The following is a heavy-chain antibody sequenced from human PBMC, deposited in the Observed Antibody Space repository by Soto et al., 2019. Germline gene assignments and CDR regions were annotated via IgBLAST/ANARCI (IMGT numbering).Heavy chain of an antibody. Sequence: QVQLVQSGAEVKKPGASVKVSCKASGYTFNDYGISWVRQAPGQELEWMGWISAYNGNTNYAQKLQGRVTMTTDTSTSTAYMELRSLRSDDTAVYYCARDSGGYYYYGMDFWGQGTTVTVSS. CDR1: GYTFNDYG. CDR3: ARDSGGYYYYGMDF. J-gene: IGHJ6*02. D-gene: IGHD3-16*01. V-gene: IGHV1-18*01. CDR2: ISAYNGNT.